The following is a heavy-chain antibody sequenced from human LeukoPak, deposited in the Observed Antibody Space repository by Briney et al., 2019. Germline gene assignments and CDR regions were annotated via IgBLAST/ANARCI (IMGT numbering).Heavy chain of an antibody. V-gene: IGHV4-59*01. CDR3: VKDDGSRSYSVY. D-gene: IGHD1-26*01. CDR2: IYHSGST. J-gene: IGHJ4*02. Sequence: PSETLSLTCTVSGGSISSYYWSWIRQPPGKGLEWIGYIYHSGSTNYNPSLKSRVTISVDTSKNQFSLKLSSVTAADTAVYYCVKDDGSRSYSVYWGQGTLVTVSS. CDR1: GGSISSYY.